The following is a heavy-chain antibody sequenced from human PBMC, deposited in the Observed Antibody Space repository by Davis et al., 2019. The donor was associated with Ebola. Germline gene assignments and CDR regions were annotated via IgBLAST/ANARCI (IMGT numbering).Heavy chain of an antibody. V-gene: IGHV5-51*01. CDR1: GYSFTSYW. CDR2: IYPGDSDT. Sequence: GESLKISCKGSGYSFTSYWFGWVRQMPGKGLEWMGIIYPGDSDTRYSPSFQGQVTISADKSISTAYLQWSSLKASDTAMYYCARLAPITMGRGVILRGYYFDYWGQGTLVTVSS. J-gene: IGHJ4*02. D-gene: IGHD3-10*01. CDR3: ARLAPITMGRGVILRGYYFDY.